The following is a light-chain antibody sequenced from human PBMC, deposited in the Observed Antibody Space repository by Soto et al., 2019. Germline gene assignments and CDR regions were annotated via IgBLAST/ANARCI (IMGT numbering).Light chain of an antibody. Sequence: DIQMTQSPSTLSASVGDRVTITCRASQNINRWLAWYQQKPGKAPKLLIYDASNLESGVPSRFSGSGSGTEFPLTISGLQPDDFATYYCQQFNSYPAFGQGTKVELK. CDR3: QQFNSYPA. CDR2: DAS. V-gene: IGKV1-5*01. J-gene: IGKJ1*01. CDR1: QNINRW.